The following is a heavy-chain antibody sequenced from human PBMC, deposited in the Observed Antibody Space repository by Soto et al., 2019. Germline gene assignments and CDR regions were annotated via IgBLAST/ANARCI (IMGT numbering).Heavy chain of an antibody. V-gene: IGHV1-69*13. Sequence: SVKVSCKASGGTFSSYAISWVRQAPGQGLEWMGGIIPIFGTANYAQKFQGRVTITADESTSTAYMELSSLRSEDPAVYYCATPGGYATGYFDYWGQGTLVTVSS. D-gene: IGHD5-12*01. CDR1: GGTFSSYA. J-gene: IGHJ4*02. CDR2: IIPIFGTA. CDR3: ATPGGYATGYFDY.